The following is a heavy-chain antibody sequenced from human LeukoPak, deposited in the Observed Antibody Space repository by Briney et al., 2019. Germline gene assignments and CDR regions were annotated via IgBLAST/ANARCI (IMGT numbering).Heavy chain of an antibody. CDR3: ARTSTYPRYCSSTSCYSDAFDI. V-gene: IGHV3-21*01. J-gene: IGHJ3*02. CDR1: GFTFDDYG. CDR2: ISSSSSYI. D-gene: IGHD2-2*01. Sequence: SGGSLRLSCAASGFTFDDYGMSWVRQAPGKGLEWVSSISSSSSYIYYADSVKGRFTISRDNAKNSLYLQMNSLRAEDTAVYYCARTSTYPRYCSSTSCYSDAFDIWGQGTMVTVSS.